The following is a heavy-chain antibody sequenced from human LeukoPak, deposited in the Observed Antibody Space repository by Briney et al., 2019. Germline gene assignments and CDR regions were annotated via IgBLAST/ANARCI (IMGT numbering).Heavy chain of an antibody. CDR2: INPSGGST. CDR3: ARFPNTAMVMGLEYYYYGMDV. Sequence: ASVKVSCKASGYTFTSYYMHWVRQAPGQGLEWMGIINPSGGSTSYAQKFQGRVTMTRDTSTSTAYMGLSSLRSEDTAVYYCARFPNTAMVMGLEYYYYGMDVWGQGTTVTVSS. D-gene: IGHD5-18*01. V-gene: IGHV1-46*01. CDR1: GYTFTSYY. J-gene: IGHJ6*02.